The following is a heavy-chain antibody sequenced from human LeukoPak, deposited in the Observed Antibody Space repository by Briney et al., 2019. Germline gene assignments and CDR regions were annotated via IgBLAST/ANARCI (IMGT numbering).Heavy chain of an antibody. CDR1: RFTFSRYW. J-gene: IGHJ4*02. V-gene: IGHV3-74*01. Sequence: PGGSLRLSCAASRFTFSRYWMHWVRQAPGKGLVWVSRINSDGISTSYADSVKGRFTISRDNSKNTLYLEMNSLSPDDTAVYYCARGVEPLAANTLAYWGQGTLVTVSS. CDR2: INSDGIST. D-gene: IGHD1-14*01. CDR3: ARGVEPLAANTLAY.